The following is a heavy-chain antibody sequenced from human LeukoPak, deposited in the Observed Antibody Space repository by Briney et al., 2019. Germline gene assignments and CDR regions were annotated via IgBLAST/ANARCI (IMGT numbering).Heavy chain of an antibody. CDR3: AKESAGFIAAAGPY. Sequence: GGSLRLSCAASGFTFSDYYMSWVRQAPGKGLEWVSAISGSGGSTYYADSVKGRFTISRDNSKNTLYLQMNSLRAEDTAVYYCAKESAGFIAAAGPYWGQGTLVTVSS. J-gene: IGHJ4*02. CDR1: GFTFSDYY. D-gene: IGHD6-13*01. CDR2: ISGSGGST. V-gene: IGHV3-23*01.